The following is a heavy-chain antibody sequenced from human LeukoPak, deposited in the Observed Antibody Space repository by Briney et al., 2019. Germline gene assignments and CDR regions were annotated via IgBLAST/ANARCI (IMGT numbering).Heavy chain of an antibody. CDR1: GFTFSSYS. D-gene: IGHD5-24*01. CDR3: ARDTPRDGYNSREPIDYYYYMDV. CDR2: ISSSSSYI. V-gene: IGHV3-21*01. Sequence: GGSLRLSCAASGFTFSSYSMNWVRQAPGKGLEWVSSISSSSSYIYYAHSVKGRFTISRDNAKNSLYLQMNSLRAEDTAVYYCARDTPRDGYNSREPIDYYYYMDVWGKGTTVTVSS. J-gene: IGHJ6*03.